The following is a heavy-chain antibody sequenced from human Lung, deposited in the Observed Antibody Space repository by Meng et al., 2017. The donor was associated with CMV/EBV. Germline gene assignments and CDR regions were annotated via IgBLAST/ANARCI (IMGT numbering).Heavy chain of an antibody. CDR2: IKKDGSEK. J-gene: IGHJ3*01. CDR3: ARAWAEYCSGGSCYGAFGV. V-gene: IGHV3-7*01. CDR1: EATVPNYW. D-gene: IGHD2-15*01. Sequence: GGSLRLSCVASEATVPNYWMSWVRQAPGKGLKWVANIKKDGSEKYYVDSVKGRFTISRDNAKNSLYLQMNSPRVEDTAVYYCARAWAEYCSGGSCYGAFGVWGQGTMVTVSS.